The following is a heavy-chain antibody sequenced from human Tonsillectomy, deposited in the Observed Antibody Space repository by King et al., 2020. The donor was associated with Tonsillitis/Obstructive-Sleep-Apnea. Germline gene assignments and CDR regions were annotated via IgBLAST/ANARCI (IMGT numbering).Heavy chain of an antibody. Sequence: QLVQSGAEVKKPGASVKVSCKASGYTFTGYYMHWVRQAPGQGLEWMGWINPNSGGTNYAQKFQGRVTMTSDTSISTAYMELSRLRSDDTAVYYCARPMSGRIALAGVDIWGQGTMVTVSS. CDR2: INPNSGGT. J-gene: IGHJ3*02. CDR1: GYTFTGYY. CDR3: ARPMSGRIALAGVDI. D-gene: IGHD6-19*01. V-gene: IGHV1-2*02.